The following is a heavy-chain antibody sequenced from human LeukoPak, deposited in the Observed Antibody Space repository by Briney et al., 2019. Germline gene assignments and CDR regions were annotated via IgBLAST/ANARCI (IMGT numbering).Heavy chain of an antibody. D-gene: IGHD4-17*01. V-gene: IGHV3-15*01. CDR2: IKSKTDGGTT. Sequence: GGSLRLSCAASGFTVSSNYMTWVRQAPGKGLEWVGRIKSKTDGGTTDYAAPVKGRFTISRDDSKNTLYLQMNSLKTEDTAVYYCTTYADYGDSHFDYWGQGTLVTVSS. CDR1: GFTVSSNY. J-gene: IGHJ4*02. CDR3: TTYADYGDSHFDY.